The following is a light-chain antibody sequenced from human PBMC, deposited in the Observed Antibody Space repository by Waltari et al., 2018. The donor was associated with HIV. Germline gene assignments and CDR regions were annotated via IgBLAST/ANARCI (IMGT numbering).Light chain of an antibody. J-gene: IGLJ3*02. Sequence: QSALTQPRSVSGSPGQSVTISCTGTSRYVNTYNYVPSYQLHPGEAPKLVIFGVNKRPSGVPDRFSGSNSGNTASLTISGLQAEDEGHYYCCSYAGSNIHWVFGGGTKLTVL. CDR3: CSYAGSNIHWV. CDR1: SRYVNTYNY. CDR2: GVN. V-gene: IGLV2-11*01.